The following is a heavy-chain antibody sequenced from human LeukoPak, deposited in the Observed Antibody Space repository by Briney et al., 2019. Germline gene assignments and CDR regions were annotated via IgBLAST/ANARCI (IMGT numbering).Heavy chain of an antibody. CDR2: IYHSGST. CDR3: ARPYCSSTSCYYYYMDV. CDR1: GYSISSGYY. V-gene: IGHV4-38-2*02. Sequence: SETLSLTCTVSGYSISSGYYWGWIRQPPGKGLEWIGSIYHSGSTYYNPSLKSRVTISVDTSKNQFSLKLSSVTAADTAVYYCARPYCSSTSCYYYYMDVWGKGTTVTVSS. D-gene: IGHD2-2*01. J-gene: IGHJ6*03.